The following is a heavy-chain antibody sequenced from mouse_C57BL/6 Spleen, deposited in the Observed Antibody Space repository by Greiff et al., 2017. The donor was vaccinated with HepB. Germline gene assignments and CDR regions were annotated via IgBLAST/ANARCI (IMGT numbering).Heavy chain of an antibody. J-gene: IGHJ1*03. V-gene: IGHV1-55*01. Sequence: QVQLQQPGAELVKPGASVKMSCKASGYTFTSYWITWVKQRPGQGLEWIGDIYPGSGSTNYNEKFKSKATLTVDTSSSTAYMQLSSLTSEDSAVYYCARSSYEGYPRGYFDVWGTGTTVTVSS. CDR2: IYPGSGST. CDR3: ARSSYEGYPRGYFDV. CDR1: GYTFTSYW. D-gene: IGHD2-3*01.